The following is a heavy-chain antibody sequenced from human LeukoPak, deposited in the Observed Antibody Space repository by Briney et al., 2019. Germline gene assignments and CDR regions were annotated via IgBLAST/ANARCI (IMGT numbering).Heavy chain of an antibody. D-gene: IGHD6-19*01. CDR3: ARDGGKSSGWIEYYYGMDV. CDR2: IYSGGST. CDR1: GFTVSSNY. Sequence: GGSLRLSCAASGFTVSSNYMNWVRQAPGKGLEWVSVIYSGGSTYYADSVKGRFTISRDNSKNTLYLQMNSLRAEDTAVYYCARDGGKSSGWIEYYYGMDVWGQGTTVTVSS. J-gene: IGHJ6*02. V-gene: IGHV3-66*01.